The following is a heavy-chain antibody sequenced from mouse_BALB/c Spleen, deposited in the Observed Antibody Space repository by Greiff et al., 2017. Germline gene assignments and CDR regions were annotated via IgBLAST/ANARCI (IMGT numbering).Heavy chain of an antibody. CDR1: GFTFSSYA. V-gene: IGHV5-6-5*01. CDR2: ISSGGST. J-gene: IGHJ2*01. CDR3: AREATMGYYFDY. D-gene: IGHD2-1*01. Sequence: EVQGVESGGGLVKPGGSLKLSCAASGFTFSSYAMSWVRQTPEKRLEWVASISSGGSTYYPDSVKGRFTISRDNARNILYLQMSSLRSEDTAMYYCAREATMGYYFDYWGQGTTLTVSS.